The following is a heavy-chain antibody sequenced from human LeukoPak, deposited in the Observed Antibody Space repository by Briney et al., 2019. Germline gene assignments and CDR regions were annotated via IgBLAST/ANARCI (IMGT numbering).Heavy chain of an antibody. J-gene: IGHJ4*02. CDR2: IYYSGST. CDR3: ARTTVHYYFDY. D-gene: IGHD4-17*01. V-gene: IGHV4-59*01. Sequence: SETLSLTCTVSGGSISSYYWSRIRQPPGKGLEWIGYIYYSGSTNYNPSLKSRVTISVDTSKNQFSLKLSSVTAADTAVYYCARTTVHYYFDYWGQGTLVTVSS. CDR1: GGSISSYY.